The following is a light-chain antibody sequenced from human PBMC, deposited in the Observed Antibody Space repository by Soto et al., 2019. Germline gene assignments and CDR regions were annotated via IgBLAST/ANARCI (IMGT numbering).Light chain of an antibody. V-gene: IGLV2-23*01. J-gene: IGLJ3*02. CDR3: CSYAGGSIYVL. CDR1: NSDVGNYNL. Sequence: QSALTQPASVSGSPGQSITISCTGTNSDVGNYNLVSWYQQHPGKAPKLIIYEGSKRPSGVSDRFSGSKSGDTASLTISGXXXXXXXXXYCCSYAGGSIYVLFGGGTKLTVL. CDR2: EGS.